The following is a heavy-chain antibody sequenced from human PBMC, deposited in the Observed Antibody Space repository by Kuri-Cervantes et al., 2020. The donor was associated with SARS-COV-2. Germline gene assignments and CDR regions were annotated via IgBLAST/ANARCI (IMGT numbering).Heavy chain of an antibody. CDR3: ARTQTVRFLSYYMDV. Sequence: SVQETCKATGYPLPNYRLSWVRQAPGQGLEWLRWISPDNGNTNNVQNFQGRVTMTTDTSTSTAYMELRSLKSDDTALYYCARTQTVRFLSYYMDVWGKGTPVTVSS. V-gene: IGHV1-18*01. D-gene: IGHD2/OR15-2a*01. CDR1: GYPLPNYR. J-gene: IGHJ6*03. CDR2: ISPDNGNT.